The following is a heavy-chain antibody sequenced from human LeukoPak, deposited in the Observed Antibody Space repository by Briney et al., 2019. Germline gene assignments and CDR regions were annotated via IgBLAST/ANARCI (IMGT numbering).Heavy chain of an antibody. J-gene: IGHJ4*02. CDR3: ARDEDVVVPAVNGEY. D-gene: IGHD2-2*01. Sequence: ASVKVSCKASGYTFTSYGTSWVRQAPGQGLEWMGWISAYNGNTNYAQKLQGRVTMTTDTSTSTAYMELRSLRSDDTAVYYCARDEDVVVPAVNGEYWGQGTLVTVSS. CDR1: GYTFTSYG. CDR2: ISAYNGNT. V-gene: IGHV1-18*01.